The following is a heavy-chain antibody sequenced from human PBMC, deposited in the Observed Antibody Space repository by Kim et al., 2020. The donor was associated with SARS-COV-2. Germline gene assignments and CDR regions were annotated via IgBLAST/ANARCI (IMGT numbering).Heavy chain of an antibody. J-gene: IGHJ4*02. CDR1: GFTLGTSW. CDR2: IDREGRDN. D-gene: IGHD1-26*01. V-gene: IGHV3-7*01. CDR3: ARDQVGALVD. Sequence: GGSLRLSCAASGFTLGTSWMAWVRQAPGKGPEWVANIDREGRDNGYADSVKGRFIISRDNAKNSVYLEMNNLRVEDTGLYYCARDQVGALVDWGQGTLVTVSS.